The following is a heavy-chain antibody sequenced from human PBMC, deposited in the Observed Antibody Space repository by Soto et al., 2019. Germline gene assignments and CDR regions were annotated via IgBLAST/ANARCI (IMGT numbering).Heavy chain of an antibody. V-gene: IGHV3-7*05. D-gene: IGHD3-22*01. J-gene: IGHJ5*02. Sequence: EVRLVESGGDLVRPRGSLRLSCVASGFILSTSWMTWVRQAPGKGLEWVATIKPDGSEKYYVESVKGRFTISRDNAQNSLYLQMNSLRADDTAVYYCARKDYYYDTSDAGSFDPWGQGTLVTVSS. CDR3: ARKDYYYDTSDAGSFDP. CDR1: GFILSTSW. CDR2: IKPDGSEK.